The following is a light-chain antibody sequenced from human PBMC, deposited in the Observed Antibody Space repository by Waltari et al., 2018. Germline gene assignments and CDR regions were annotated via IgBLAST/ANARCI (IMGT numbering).Light chain of an antibody. J-gene: IGLJ3*02. CDR3: ALYMGSGIWV. CDR2: KAN. CDR1: SGSLSTTSY. Sequence: QTVVTQEPSLSVSPGGTVTLTCALSSGSLSTTSYATWYQQPPGQAPRPRVAKANARSSGVPDRFSGSILGNTAALTSTGAQADDESDYYCALYMGSGIWVFGGGTRLTVL. V-gene: IGLV8-61*01.